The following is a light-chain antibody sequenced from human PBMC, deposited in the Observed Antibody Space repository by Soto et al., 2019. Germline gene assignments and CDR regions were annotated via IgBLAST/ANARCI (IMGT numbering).Light chain of an antibody. Sequence: DIQMTQSPSTLSASVGDRVTITCRASQTIRSWLAWYQQKPGKAPNLLIYDASSLESGVPSRFSGSGSRTEFTLTISSLQPDDSATFYPWTFGQGTKVEIK. J-gene: IGKJ1*01. CDR2: DAS. CDR1: QTIRSW. V-gene: IGKV1-5*01. CDR3: WT.